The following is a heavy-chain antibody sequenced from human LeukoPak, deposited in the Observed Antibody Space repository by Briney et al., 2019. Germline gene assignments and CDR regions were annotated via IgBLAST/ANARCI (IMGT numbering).Heavy chain of an antibody. D-gene: IGHD6-19*01. CDR3: ARDRSSGLVDFNYFDY. CDR2: IKQDGSEK. Sequence: GGSLRLSCAASESTFSRYWMSWVRQAPGKGLEWVANIKQDGSEKYYVDSVKGRFTISRDNAKNSLYLQMNSLRAEDTAVYYCARDRSSGLVDFNYFDYWGQGTLVTVSS. V-gene: IGHV3-7*03. J-gene: IGHJ4*02. CDR1: ESTFSRYW.